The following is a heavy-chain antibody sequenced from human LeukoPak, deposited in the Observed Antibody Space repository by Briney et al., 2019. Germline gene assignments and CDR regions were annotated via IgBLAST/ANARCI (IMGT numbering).Heavy chain of an antibody. CDR3: ARDYYDSSDTNWFDP. V-gene: IGHV3-7*03. D-gene: IGHD3-22*01. CDR1: GFTFSSYW. J-gene: IGHJ5*02. CDR2: IKQDGSEK. Sequence: GGSLRLSCAASGFTFSSYWMSWVRQAPGKGLEWVANIKQDGSEKYYVDSVKGRFTISRDNAKNSLYLQMNSLRAEDTAVYYCARDYYDSSDTNWFDPWGQGTLVTVSS.